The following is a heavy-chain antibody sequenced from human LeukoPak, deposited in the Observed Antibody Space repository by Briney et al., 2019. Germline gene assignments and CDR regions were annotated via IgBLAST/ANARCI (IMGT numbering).Heavy chain of an antibody. CDR3: ARDQALQLVGDS. D-gene: IGHD6-13*01. V-gene: IGHV3-23*01. CDR1: GFTFDTHH. CDR2: ITGSGGNT. J-gene: IGHJ4*02. Sequence: GGSLRLSCAASGFTFDTHHMSWVRQAPGKGLEWLSDITGSGGNTHYSDSVTGRFTISRDNSKNTLYLQMDSLRVEDTAVYYCARDQALQLVGDSWGQGTLVSVSS.